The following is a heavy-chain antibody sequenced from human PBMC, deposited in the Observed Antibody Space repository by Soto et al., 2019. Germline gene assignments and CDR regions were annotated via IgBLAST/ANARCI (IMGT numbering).Heavy chain of an antibody. Sequence: QVQLVESGGGVVQPGRSLRLSCAASGFTFSSYGMHWVRQAPGKGLEWVAVIWYDGSNKYYADSVKGRFTISRDNSKNTLYLPMNSLRAYYLSVYFCQRVQDRGQIDYWGQGTLVTVSS. J-gene: IGHJ4*02. CDR3: QRVQDRGQIDY. CDR1: GFTFSSYG. D-gene: IGHD2-15*01. V-gene: IGHV3-33*01. CDR2: IWYDGSNK.